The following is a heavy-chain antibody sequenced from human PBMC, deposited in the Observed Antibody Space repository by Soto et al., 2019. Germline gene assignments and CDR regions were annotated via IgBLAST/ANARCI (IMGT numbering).Heavy chain of an antibody. J-gene: IGHJ4*02. V-gene: IGHV1-69*13. CDR2: IIPIFGTA. CDR3: AREDIVVVPAAMPRYQYFDY. CDR1: GGTSSSYA. Sequence: SVKVSCKASGGTSSSYAISWVRQAPGQGLEWMGGIIPIFGTANYAQKFQGRVTITADESTSTAYMELSSLRSEDTAVYYCAREDIVVVPAAMPRYQYFDYWGQGTLVTVSS. D-gene: IGHD2-2*01.